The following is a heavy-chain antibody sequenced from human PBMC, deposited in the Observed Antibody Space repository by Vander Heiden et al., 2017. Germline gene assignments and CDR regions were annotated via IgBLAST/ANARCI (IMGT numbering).Heavy chain of an antibody. CDR2: ISAYNGNT. V-gene: IGHV1-18*04. CDR1: GYTFTSYG. CDR3: ARVSPMTTTVKGSPFYYYYYGMDV. J-gene: IGHJ6*02. D-gene: IGHD4-4*01. Sequence: QVQLVQSGAEVKKPGASVKVSCKVSGYTFTSYGISWVRQAPGQGLEWMGWISAYNGNTNDAQKLQGRVTMTTDTSTSTAYMELRSLRSDDTAVYYCARVSPMTTTVKGSPFYYYYYGMDVWGQGTTVTVSS.